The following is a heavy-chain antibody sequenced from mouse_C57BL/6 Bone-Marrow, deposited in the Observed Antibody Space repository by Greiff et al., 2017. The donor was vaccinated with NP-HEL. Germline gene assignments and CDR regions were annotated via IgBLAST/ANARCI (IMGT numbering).Heavy chain of an antibody. CDR2: IYPGVVFT. Sequence: VQLQQSGAELVRPWTSFPLSFPSSLSPFPNSWFGWSTPRPGPGLEWIGDIYPGVVFTNYNEKFKGKATLTADKSSSTAYMQFSSLTSEDSAIYYCARRGPYYYGSSSFAYWGQGTLVTVSA. V-gene: IGHV1-63*01. D-gene: IGHD1-1*01. J-gene: IGHJ3*01. CDR3: ARRGPYYYGSSSFAY. CDR1: LSPFPNSW.